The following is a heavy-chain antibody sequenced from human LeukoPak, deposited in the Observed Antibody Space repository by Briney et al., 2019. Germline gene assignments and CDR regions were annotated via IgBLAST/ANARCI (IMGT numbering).Heavy chain of an antibody. D-gene: IGHD2-2*01. CDR1: GGSFSGYY. V-gene: IGHV4-34*01. J-gene: IGHJ4*02. CDR3: ARGLLGYCSSTSCYRFDY. CDR2: INHSGST. Sequence: SETLSLTXAVYGGSFSGYYWSWIRQPPGKGLEWSGEINHSGSTNYNPSLKSRVTISVDTSKNQFSLKLSSVTAADTAVYYCARGLLGYCSSTSCYRFDYWGQGTLVTVSS.